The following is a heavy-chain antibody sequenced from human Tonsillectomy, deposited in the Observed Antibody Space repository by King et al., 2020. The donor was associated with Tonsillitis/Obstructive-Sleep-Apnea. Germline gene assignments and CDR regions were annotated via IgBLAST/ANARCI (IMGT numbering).Heavy chain of an antibody. D-gene: IGHD3-10*01. CDR3: TTVEVRGPSDYYYYGMDV. J-gene: IGHJ6*02. Sequence: VQLVESGGGLVKPGGSLRLSCAASGFTFSNAWMNWVRQAPGKGLEWVGRIKSKTDGGTTDYAAPVKGRFTISRDDSKNTRYLQMNSLKTEDTAGYYCTTVEVRGPSDYYYYGMDVWGQGTTVTVSS. V-gene: IGHV3-15*07. CDR1: GFTFSNAW. CDR2: IKSKTDGGTT.